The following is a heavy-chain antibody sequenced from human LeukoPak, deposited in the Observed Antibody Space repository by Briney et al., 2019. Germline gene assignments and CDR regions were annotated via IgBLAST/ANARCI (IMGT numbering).Heavy chain of an antibody. CDR1: GSTFSSYS. J-gene: IGHJ5*02. CDR2: ISSSSSYI. D-gene: IGHD5-18*01. V-gene: IGHV3-21*01. Sequence: GGSLRLSCAASGSTFSSYSMNWVRQAPGKGLEWVSSISSSSSYIYYADSVKGRFTISRDNAKNSLHLQMNSLRAEDTAVYYCATLTAANNWFDPWGQGTLVTVSS. CDR3: ATLTAANNWFDP.